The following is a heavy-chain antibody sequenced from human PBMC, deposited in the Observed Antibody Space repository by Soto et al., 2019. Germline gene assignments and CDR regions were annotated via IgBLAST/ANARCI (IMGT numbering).Heavy chain of an antibody. Sequence: PGGSLRLSCAASGFTFSSYSMNWVRQAPGKGLEWVSYISSRGSTIYYADSVKGRFTISRDNSKNPLYLQMNSLRAEDTAVYYCATIWFGELLPIDYWGQGTLVTVSS. CDR1: GFTFSSYS. V-gene: IGHV3-48*01. CDR3: ATIWFGELLPIDY. CDR2: ISSRGSTI. J-gene: IGHJ4*02. D-gene: IGHD3-10*01.